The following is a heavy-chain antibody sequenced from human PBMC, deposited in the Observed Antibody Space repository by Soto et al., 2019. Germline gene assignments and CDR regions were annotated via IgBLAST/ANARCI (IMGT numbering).Heavy chain of an antibody. J-gene: IGHJ4*02. V-gene: IGHV4-31*03. D-gene: IGHD6-13*01. Sequence: PSETLSLTCTVSGGSISSGGYYWSWIRQHPGKGLEWIGYIYYSGSTYYNPSLKSRVTIPVDTSKNQFSLKLSSVTAADTAVYYCARSEQQVFDDWGQGTLVNVFS. CDR2: IYYSGST. CDR3: ARSEQQVFDD. CDR1: GGSISSGGYY.